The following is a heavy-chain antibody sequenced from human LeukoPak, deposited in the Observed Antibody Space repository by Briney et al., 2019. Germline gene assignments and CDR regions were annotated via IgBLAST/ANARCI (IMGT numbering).Heavy chain of an antibody. CDR2: INLDGSQK. Sequence: GGSLRLSCAASGFTFSNYWMAWVRQAPGKGPEWVANINLDGSQKYYVDSVKGRFTISRDNAENSLLLQMNSLRAEDTAVYYCARWIQLGLKRAVDYWGQGTLVTVSS. V-gene: IGHV3-7*01. D-gene: IGHD5-18*01. CDR1: GFTFSNYW. J-gene: IGHJ4*02. CDR3: ARWIQLGLKRAVDY.